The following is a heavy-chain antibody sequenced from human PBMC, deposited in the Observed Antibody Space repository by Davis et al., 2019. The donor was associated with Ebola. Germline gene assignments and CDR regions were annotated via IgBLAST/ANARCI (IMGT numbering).Heavy chain of an antibody. CDR2: ISDSGDNT. J-gene: IGHJ4*02. V-gene: IGHV3-23*01. CDR3: AKTATGFGY. Sequence: GESLKISCAASGFSFSSSAMSWVRQAPGKGLEWVSTISDSGDNTYYADSVKGRFTISRDNFKNTLYLQMNSLRAEDTALYYCAKTATGFGYWGQGTLVTVSS. CDR1: GFSFSSSA.